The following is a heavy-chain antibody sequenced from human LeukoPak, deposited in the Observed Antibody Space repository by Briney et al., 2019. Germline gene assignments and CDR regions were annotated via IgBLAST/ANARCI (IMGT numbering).Heavy chain of an antibody. CDR1: GGTFSSYA. D-gene: IGHD4-17*01. CDR3: ATGIFSTVTTEDYYYYYGMDV. CDR2: IIPIFGTA. J-gene: IGHJ6*02. V-gene: IGHV1-69*13. Sequence: SVKVSCKASGGTFSSYAISWVRQAPGQGLEWMGGIIPIFGTANYAQKFQGRVTITADESTSTAYMELSRVSSEDTAVYYCATGIFSTVTTEDYYYYYGMDVWGQGTTVTVSS.